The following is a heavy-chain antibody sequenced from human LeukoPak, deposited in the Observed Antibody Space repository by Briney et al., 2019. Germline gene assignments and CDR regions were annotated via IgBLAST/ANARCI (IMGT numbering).Heavy chain of an antibody. CDR1: GYTFTGYY. Sequence: ASVKVSCKASGYTFTGYYMHWVRQAPGQGLEWMGIINPSGGSTTYAQKFQGRVTMTRDMSTSTVYMELSSLRSEDTAVYYCARDFGGLIRLSRASDIWGQGTMVTVSS. J-gene: IGHJ3*02. CDR3: ARDFGGLIRLSRASDI. CDR2: INPSGGST. V-gene: IGHV1-46*01. D-gene: IGHD3-16*01.